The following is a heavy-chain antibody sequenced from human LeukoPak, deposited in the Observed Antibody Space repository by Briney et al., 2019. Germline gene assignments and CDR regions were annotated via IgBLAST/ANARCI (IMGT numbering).Heavy chain of an antibody. CDR3: ARHGSGPLKFDL. CDR2: IYYSGST. V-gene: IGHV4-39*07. D-gene: IGHD3-10*01. J-gene: IGHJ5*02. CDR1: GGSLSSRSYY. Sequence: PSETLSLTCTVSGGSLSSRSYYWGWLRQPPGTGLEGIGSIYYSGSTYYNPSLKSRVTISVDTSKNQFSLKLSSVTAADTAVYYCARHGSGPLKFDLWGQGTLVTVSS.